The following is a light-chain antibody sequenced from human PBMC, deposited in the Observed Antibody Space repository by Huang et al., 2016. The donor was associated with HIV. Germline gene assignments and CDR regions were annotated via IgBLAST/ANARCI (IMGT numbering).Light chain of an antibody. Sequence: DIVMTQSPLSLPVTPGEPASISCRSSQSLLYSNGYNYLDWYLQRPGQSPQLLIYLGSNRASGVPDRFSGSGSGTDFTLRISTVEADDVGVYYCMQTLETPYTFGQGTRLDIK. J-gene: IGKJ2*01. CDR3: MQTLETPYT. CDR1: QSLLYSNGYNY. CDR2: LGS. V-gene: IGKV2-28*01.